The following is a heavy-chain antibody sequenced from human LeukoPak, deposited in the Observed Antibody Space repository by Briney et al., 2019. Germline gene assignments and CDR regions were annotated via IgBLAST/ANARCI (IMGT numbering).Heavy chain of an antibody. CDR3: ARDRYYDSSPDAFDI. D-gene: IGHD3-22*01. Sequence: GGSLRLSCAASGFTVSSNYMSWVRQAPGKGLEWVSVIYSGGSTYYADSVKGRFTISRDNSKNTLYLQMNSLRAEDTAVYYCARDRYYDSSPDAFDIWGQGTMVTVSS. J-gene: IGHJ3*02. CDR2: IYSGGST. V-gene: IGHV3-53*01. CDR1: GFTVSSNY.